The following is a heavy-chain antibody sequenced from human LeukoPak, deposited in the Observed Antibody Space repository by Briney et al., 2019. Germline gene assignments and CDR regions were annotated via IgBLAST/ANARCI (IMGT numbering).Heavy chain of an antibody. J-gene: IGHJ4*02. CDR1: GYTFTNYL. CDR3: VREESGGYFDY. Sequence: ASVKVSCKASGYTFTNYLLHWVRQAPGQGLEWVGRITPSVDTTDYAQKFRDRVTMTRDTSTSTVYMELSSLRSEDTAVYHCVREESGGYFDYWGQGTLVTVSS. CDR2: ITPSVDTT. V-gene: IGHV1-46*01. D-gene: IGHD2-8*02.